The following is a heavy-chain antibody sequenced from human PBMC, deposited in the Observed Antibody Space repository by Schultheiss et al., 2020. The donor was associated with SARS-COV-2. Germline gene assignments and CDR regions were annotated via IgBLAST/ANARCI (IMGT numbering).Heavy chain of an antibody. CDR1: GGSFSGYY. D-gene: IGHD3-22*01. CDR2: INHSGST. J-gene: IGHJ6*02. V-gene: IGHV4-34*01. Sequence: SETLSLTCAVYGGSFSGYYWSWIRQPPGKGLEWIGEINHSGSTNYNPSLKSRVTISVDTSKNQFSLKLSSVTAADTAVYYCARVSPGSSGYYEFYYYYGMDVWGQGTTVTVSS. CDR3: ARVSPGSSGYYEFYYYYGMDV.